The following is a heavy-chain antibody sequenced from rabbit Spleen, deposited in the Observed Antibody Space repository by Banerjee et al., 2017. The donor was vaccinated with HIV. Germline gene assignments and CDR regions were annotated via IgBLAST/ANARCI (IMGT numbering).Heavy chain of an antibody. CDR3: ARNYVNAFDP. V-gene: IGHV1S40*01. CDR2: IDTNDGDT. CDR1: GFTISSSYY. D-gene: IGHD1-1*01. J-gene: IGHJ2*01. Sequence: QSLEESGGGLVQPGASLTLTCTASGFTISSSYYWICWVRQAPGKGLEWIACIDTNDGDTDYANWPKGRFTISKTSSTTVTLQMTSLTAADTATYFCARNYVNAFDPWGQGTLVTVS.